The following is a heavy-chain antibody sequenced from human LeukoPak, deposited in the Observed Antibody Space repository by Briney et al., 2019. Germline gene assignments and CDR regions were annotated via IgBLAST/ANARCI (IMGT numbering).Heavy chain of an antibody. CDR3: ARGVGLWYDSSGYYPGY. Sequence: SETLSLTCTVSGGSISSYYWSWIRQPPGKGLEWIGYIYYSGSTNYNPSLKSRVTISVDTSKNQFSLKLSSVTAADTAVYYCARGVGLWYDSSGYYPGYWGQGTLVTVSS. V-gene: IGHV4-59*12. D-gene: IGHD3-22*01. J-gene: IGHJ4*02. CDR1: GGSISSYY. CDR2: IYYSGST.